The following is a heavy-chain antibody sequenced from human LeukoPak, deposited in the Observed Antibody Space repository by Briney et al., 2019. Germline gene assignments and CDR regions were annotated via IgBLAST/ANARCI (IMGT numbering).Heavy chain of an antibody. V-gene: IGHV3-74*01. CDR1: GFTFSSYG. J-gene: IGHJ3*01. Sequence: AGGSLRLSCAASGFTFSSYGMHWVRQAPGKGLVWVSRINTDGSSTNYADSVRGRFTVSRDNAKNTLYLQMNSLRVEDTAVYYCARVIGWDEPFDLWGHGTLVTVSS. CDR3: ARVIGWDEPFDL. CDR2: INTDGSST. D-gene: IGHD1-26*01.